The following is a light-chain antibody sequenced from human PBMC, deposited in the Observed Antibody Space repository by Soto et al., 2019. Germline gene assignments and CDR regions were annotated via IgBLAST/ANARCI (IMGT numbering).Light chain of an antibody. V-gene: IGKV1-5*01. CDR3: RQYNNYWT. CDR1: QSVGTW. CDR2: DAS. J-gene: IGKJ1*01. Sequence: DIQMTQSPSTLSASVGDRVTVTCRASQSVGTWLAWYQQKPGRAPNLLIYDASTLASAVPSRFSGSGSGTEFTLTISSLQPDDFATYYCRQYNNYWTFGQGTKVDNK.